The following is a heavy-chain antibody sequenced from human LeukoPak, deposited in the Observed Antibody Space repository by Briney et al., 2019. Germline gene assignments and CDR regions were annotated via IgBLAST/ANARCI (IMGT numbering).Heavy chain of an antibody. CDR3: ARGQKAIQLWHYYYYYMDV. J-gene: IGHJ6*03. CDR2: INPSGGST. CDR1: GYTFTSYY. Sequence: GASVKVSCKASGYTFTSYYMHWVRQAPGQGLEWMGIINPSGGSTSYAQKFQGRVTMTRDTSTSTVYMELSSLRSEDTAVYYCARGQKAIQLWHYYYYYMDVWGKGTTVTISS. D-gene: IGHD5-18*01. V-gene: IGHV1-46*01.